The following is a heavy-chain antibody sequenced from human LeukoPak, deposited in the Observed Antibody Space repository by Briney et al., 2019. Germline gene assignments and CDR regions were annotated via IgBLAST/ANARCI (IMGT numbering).Heavy chain of an antibody. CDR3: AKDPRGIAAAGNKVDY. D-gene: IGHD6-13*01. V-gene: IGHV3-23*01. J-gene: IGHJ4*02. CDR1: GFTFSDYY. CDR2: ISGSGGST. Sequence: PGGSLGLSCAASGFTFSDYYMSWIRQAPGKGLEWVSAISGSGGSTYYADSVKGRFTISRDNSKNTLYLQMNSLRAEDTAVYYCAKDPRGIAAAGNKVDYWGQGTLVTVSS.